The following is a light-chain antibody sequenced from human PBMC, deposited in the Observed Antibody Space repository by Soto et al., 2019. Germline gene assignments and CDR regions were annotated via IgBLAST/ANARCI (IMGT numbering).Light chain of an antibody. Sequence: QSALTQPASVSGSPGQSITISCTGTSSDVGGYHYVSWYQHHPGKAPKLLISDVSNRPSGISNRFSGSKSGDTASLTISGLQAEDEADYYCTSYTSSDTLGVFGAGTKLTVL. CDR2: DVS. CDR1: SSDVGGYHY. V-gene: IGLV2-14*03. J-gene: IGLJ2*01. CDR3: TSYTSSDTLGV.